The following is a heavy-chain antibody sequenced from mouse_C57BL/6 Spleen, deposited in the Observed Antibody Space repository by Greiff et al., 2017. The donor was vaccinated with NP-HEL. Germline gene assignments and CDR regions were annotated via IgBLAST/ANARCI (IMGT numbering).Heavy chain of an antibody. V-gene: IGHV1-52*01. CDR2: IDPSDSET. J-gene: IGHJ1*03. D-gene: IGHD1-1*01. Sequence: QVQLQQPGAELARPGSSVKLSCKASGYTFTSYWMHWVKQRPIQGLEWIGNIDPSDSETHYNQKFKDKATLTVDKSSSTAYMQLSSLTSEDSAVYYCARGYYYGSSYEKWWYFDVWGTGTTVTVSS. CDR1: GYTFTSYW. CDR3: ARGYYYGSSYEKWWYFDV.